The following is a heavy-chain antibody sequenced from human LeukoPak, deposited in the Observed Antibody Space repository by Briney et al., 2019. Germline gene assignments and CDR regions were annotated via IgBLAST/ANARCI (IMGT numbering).Heavy chain of an antibody. D-gene: IGHD6-13*01. CDR3: ARDLGYSSSSSMDV. Sequence: GGSLRLSCAASGFTFSSYAMSWVRQAPGKGLEWVSSISSSSSYIYYADSVKGRFTISRDNAKNSLYLQMNSLRAEDTAVYYCARDLGYSSSSSMDVWGQGTTVTVSS. J-gene: IGHJ6*02. CDR2: ISSSSSYI. V-gene: IGHV3-21*01. CDR1: GFTFSSYA.